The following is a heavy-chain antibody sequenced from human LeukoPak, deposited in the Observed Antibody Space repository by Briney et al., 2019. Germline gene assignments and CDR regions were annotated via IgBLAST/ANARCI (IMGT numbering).Heavy chain of an antibody. D-gene: IGHD1-26*01. CDR1: GGSISSYY. CDR2: IYYSGST. CDR3: ARGSGSLYWFDS. V-gene: IGHV4-59*06. J-gene: IGHJ5*01. Sequence: PSETLSLTCTVSGGSISSYYWSWIRQHPGKGLEWIGYIYYSGSTYYNPSLKSRVTISVDTSKNQFSLKLSSVTAADTAVFYCARGSGSLYWFDSWGQGTLVTVSS.